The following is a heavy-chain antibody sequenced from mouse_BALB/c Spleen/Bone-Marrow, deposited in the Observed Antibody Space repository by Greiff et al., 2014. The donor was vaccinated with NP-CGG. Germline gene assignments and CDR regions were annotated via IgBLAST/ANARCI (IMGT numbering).Heavy chain of an antibody. D-gene: IGHD2-4*01. CDR2: INPYNGGT. CDR3: VRDYDYGNYAMDY. Sequence: VQLQQSGPELAKPGASMKISCKASGYSFTGYTMNWVKQGHGKNLEWIGLINPYNGGTNYNQKFKGKATLTVDKSSSTAYMELLSLTSEDSAVYYCVRDYDYGNYAMDYWGQGTSVTVSS. V-gene: IGHV1-18*01. CDR1: GYSFTGYT. J-gene: IGHJ4*01.